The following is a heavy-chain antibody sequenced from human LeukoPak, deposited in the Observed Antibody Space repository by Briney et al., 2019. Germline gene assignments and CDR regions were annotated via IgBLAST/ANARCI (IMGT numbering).Heavy chain of an antibody. V-gene: IGHV4-34*01. CDR3: TRAGGWFDP. J-gene: IGHJ5*02. Sequence: SETLSLTCAVYGGSFSGYYWSWNRQPPGKGLEWIGEINHSGSTNYNPSLKSRVTISVDTSKNQFSLKLSSVTAADTAVYYCTRAGGWFDPWGQGTLVTVSS. CDR2: INHSGST. CDR1: GGSFSGYY.